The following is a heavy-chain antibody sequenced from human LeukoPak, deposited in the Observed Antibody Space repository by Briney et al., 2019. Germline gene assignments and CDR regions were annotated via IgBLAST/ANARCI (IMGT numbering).Heavy chain of an antibody. D-gene: IGHD6-13*01. CDR3: ARSPSYSSSWDALDS. CDR2: IGTTGDT. J-gene: IGHJ4*02. CDR1: GFTFSGYD. Sequence: PGGSLRLSCEASGFTFSGYDMHWVRQATGKGLEWVSAIGTTGDTYYSDSVRGRFTISRENAKNSLDLQMNSLRAGDTAVYYCARSPSYSSSWDALDSWGQGTLVTVSS. V-gene: IGHV3-13*01.